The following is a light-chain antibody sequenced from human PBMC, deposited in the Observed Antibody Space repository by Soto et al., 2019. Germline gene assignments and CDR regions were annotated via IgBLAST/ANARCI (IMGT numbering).Light chain of an antibody. Sequence: DIQMTQSPSSLSASVGDRVTITCRASQGISTYLNWYQQKPGKAPKLLIYAASSLQSGVPSRFSGSGSETDFILTISSLQPEDFATYSCQQSYSTTWTFGQGTKVDIK. CDR2: AAS. CDR1: QGISTY. V-gene: IGKV1-39*01. CDR3: QQSYSTTWT. J-gene: IGKJ1*01.